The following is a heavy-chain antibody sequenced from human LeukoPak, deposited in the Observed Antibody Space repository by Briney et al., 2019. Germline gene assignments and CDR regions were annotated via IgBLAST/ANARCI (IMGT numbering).Heavy chain of an antibody. CDR1: GYTFTSYG. Sequence: ASVKVSCKASGYTFTSYGISWVRQAPGQGLEWMGWISAYNGNTNYAQKLQGRVTMTTDTSTSTAYMELRSLRSDDTAVYYCASVDDFWSGYPHPIDYWGQGTLVTVSS. CDR3: ASVDDFWSGYPHPIDY. D-gene: IGHD3-3*01. V-gene: IGHV1-18*01. J-gene: IGHJ4*02. CDR2: ISAYNGNT.